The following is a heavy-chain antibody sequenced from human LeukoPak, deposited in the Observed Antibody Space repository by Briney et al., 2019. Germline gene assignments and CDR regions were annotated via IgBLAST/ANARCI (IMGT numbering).Heavy chain of an antibody. CDR3: AIRDHYYDRDAFDI. CDR1: GGSISSGGYY. J-gene: IGHJ3*02. Sequence: SETLSLTCTVSGGSISSGGYYWSWIRQHPGKGLEWIGYIYYSGSTYYNPSLKSRVTISVDTSKNQFSLELSSVTAADTAVYYCAIRDHYYDRDAFDIWGQGTMVTVSS. V-gene: IGHV4-31*03. D-gene: IGHD3-22*01. CDR2: IYYSGST.